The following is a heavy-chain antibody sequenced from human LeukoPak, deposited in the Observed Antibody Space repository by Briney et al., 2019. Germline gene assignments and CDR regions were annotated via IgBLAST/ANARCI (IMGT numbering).Heavy chain of an antibody. D-gene: IGHD3-22*01. CDR2: ISSSSSYI. CDR3: ATYYYDSSGYFIQYYFDY. V-gene: IGHV3-21*01. J-gene: IGHJ4*02. CDR1: GFTFSSYS. Sequence: GGSLRLSCAASGFTFSSYSMNWVRQAPGKGLEWVSSISSSSSYIYYADSVKGRFTISRDNAKNSLYLQMNSLRAEDTAVYYCATYYYDSSGYFIQYYFDYWGQGTLVTVSS.